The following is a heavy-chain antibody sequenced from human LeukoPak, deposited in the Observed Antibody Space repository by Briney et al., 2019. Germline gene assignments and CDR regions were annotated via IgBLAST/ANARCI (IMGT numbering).Heavy chain of an antibody. CDR2: INPNSGGT. Sequence: ASVKVSCKASGYTFTDYYMHWGRQAPGQGLEWMGRINPNSGGTNYAQQFQGRVTMTRDTSISTAYMEVVRLTSDDTAVYYCARGSGYGDSPGLDWGQGTLVTVSA. CDR1: GYTFTDYY. CDR3: ARGSGYGDSPGLD. J-gene: IGHJ4*02. V-gene: IGHV1-2*06. D-gene: IGHD4-17*01.